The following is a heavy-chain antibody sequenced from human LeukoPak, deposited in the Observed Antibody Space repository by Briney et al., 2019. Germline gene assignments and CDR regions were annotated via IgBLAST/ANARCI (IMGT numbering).Heavy chain of an antibody. D-gene: IGHD5-12*01. V-gene: IGHV5-51*01. CDR2: IYPGDSDT. J-gene: IGHJ4*02. CDR1: GYSFTSYW. Sequence: GESLKISCKGSGYSFTSYWIGWVRQMRGKGLEWTGIIYPGDSDTRYSPSFQGQVTISADKSISTAYLQWSSLKASDTAMYYCARLPPRLRLLAPDYWGQGTLVTVSS. CDR3: ARLPPRLRLLAPDY.